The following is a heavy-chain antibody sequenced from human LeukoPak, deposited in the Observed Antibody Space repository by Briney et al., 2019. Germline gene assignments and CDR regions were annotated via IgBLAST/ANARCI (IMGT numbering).Heavy chain of an antibody. CDR2: ISYDGSNK. J-gene: IGHJ4*02. CDR1: GFTFSSYA. D-gene: IGHD3-3*01. CDR3: ARDDFWSGYGY. Sequence: GGSLRLSCAASGFTFSSYAMHWVRQAPGKGLEWVAVISYDGSNKYYADSVKGRFTISRDNSKNTLYLQMNSLRAEGTAVYYCARDDFWSGYGYWGQGTLVTVSS. V-gene: IGHV3-30*04.